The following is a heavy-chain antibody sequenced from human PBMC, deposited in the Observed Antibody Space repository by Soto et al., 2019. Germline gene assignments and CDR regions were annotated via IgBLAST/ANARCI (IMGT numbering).Heavy chain of an antibody. J-gene: IGHJ4*02. CDR2: IYYSGST. CDR1: GGSIISGDYY. CDR3: AREKFGGSGYPYFDY. D-gene: IGHD3-22*01. V-gene: IGHV4-30-4*01. Sequence: SETLSLTCTVSGGSIISGDYYWIWIRQPPGKGLEWIGYIYYSGSTYYNPSLKSRVTISVDTSKNQFSLKLSSVTAADTAVYYCAREKFGGSGYPYFDYWGQGTLVTVSS.